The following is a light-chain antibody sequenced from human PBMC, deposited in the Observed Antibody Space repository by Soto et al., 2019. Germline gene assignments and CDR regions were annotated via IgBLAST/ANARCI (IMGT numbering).Light chain of an antibody. CDR1: SSDIGAYNY. J-gene: IGLJ1*01. V-gene: IGLV2-14*01. CDR3: SSYAHGSTYV. Sequence: QSVLTQPASVSGSPGQSITISCTGSSSDIGAYNYVSWFQQYPGKAPKLIISEVSNRPSGVSNRFSGSKSGTAASLTISGLQTEDEADYYCSSYAHGSTYVFGTGTKVTVL. CDR2: EVS.